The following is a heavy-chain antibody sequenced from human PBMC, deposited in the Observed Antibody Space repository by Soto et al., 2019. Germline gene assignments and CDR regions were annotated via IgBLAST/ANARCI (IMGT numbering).Heavy chain of an antibody. J-gene: IGHJ4*02. CDR3: VSAMIRGVINQSFDY. CDR1: GGSISSGGYS. V-gene: IGHV4-30-2*01. Sequence: QLQLQESGSGLVKPSQTLSLTCAVSGGSISSGGYSWSWIRQPPGKGLEWIGYIYHSGSTYYNPSIKSRVSISVDRSKNQFSLKLSSVTAADTAVYYCVSAMIRGVINQSFDYWGQGTLVTVSS. D-gene: IGHD3-10*01. CDR2: IYHSGST.